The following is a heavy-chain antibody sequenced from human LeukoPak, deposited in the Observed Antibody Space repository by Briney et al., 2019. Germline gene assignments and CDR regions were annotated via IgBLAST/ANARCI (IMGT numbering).Heavy chain of an antibody. D-gene: IGHD2-2*01. Sequence: GGSLRLSCAASGFTFSSYGMHWVRQAPGKGLEWVAVIWYDGGNKKYVDSVKGRFTISRDNSKNTLYLQMNSLRAEDTAVYYCAKGLYCSSTSCYFENYYYYYMDVWGKGTTVTVSS. CDR2: IWYDGGNK. CDR3: AKGLYCSSTSCYFENYYYYYMDV. J-gene: IGHJ6*03. CDR1: GFTFSSYG. V-gene: IGHV3-33*06.